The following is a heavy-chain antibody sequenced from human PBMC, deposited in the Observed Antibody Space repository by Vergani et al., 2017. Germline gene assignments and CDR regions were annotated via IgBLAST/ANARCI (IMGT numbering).Heavy chain of an antibody. J-gene: IGHJ5*02. Sequence: QVQLVQSGAEVKKPGSSVKVSCKASGGTFSSYAISWVRQAPGQGLEWMGGIFPIFGTANYAQKFQGRVTITADESTSTAYMELSSLRSEDTAVYYGPRYPAPCSSTSCYTFGGIDPWGQGTLVTVSS. CDR1: GGTFSSYA. V-gene: IGHV1-69*01. CDR2: IFPIFGTA. CDR3: PRYPAPCSSTSCYTFGGIDP. D-gene: IGHD2-2*02.